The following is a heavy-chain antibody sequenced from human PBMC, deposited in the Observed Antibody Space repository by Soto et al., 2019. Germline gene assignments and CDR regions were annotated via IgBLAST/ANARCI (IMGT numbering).Heavy chain of an antibody. D-gene: IGHD3-3*01. CDR3: AKCSDFWSGYYGGFSWFDP. Sequence: GRSLRLSCAASGFTFSSYAMSWVLQAPGKGLEWVSAISGSGGSTYYADSVKGRFTISRDNSKNTLYLQMNSLRAEDTAVYYCAKCSDFWSGYYGGFSWFDPWGQGTLVTVS. J-gene: IGHJ5*02. V-gene: IGHV3-23*01. CDR2: ISGSGGST. CDR1: GFTFSSYA.